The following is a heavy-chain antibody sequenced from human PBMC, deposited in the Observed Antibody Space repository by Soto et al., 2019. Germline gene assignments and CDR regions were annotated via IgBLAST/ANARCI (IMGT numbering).Heavy chain of an antibody. CDR2: IWYDGSNK. D-gene: IGHD5-12*01. J-gene: IGHJ4*02. Sequence: QVQLVESGGGVVQPGRSLRLSCAASGFTFSSYGMHWVRQAPGKGLEWVAVIWYDGSNKYYADSVKGRFTISRDNSKNTLYLQMNNLRAEDTAVYYCARDRGLATISGQNWYFDYWGQGTLVTVSS. CDR3: ARDRGLATISGQNWYFDY. CDR1: GFTFSSYG. V-gene: IGHV3-33*01.